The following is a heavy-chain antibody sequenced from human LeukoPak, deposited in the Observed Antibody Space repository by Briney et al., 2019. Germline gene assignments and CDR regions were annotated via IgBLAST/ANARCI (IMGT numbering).Heavy chain of an antibody. CDR2: VAAVNGNT. D-gene: IGHD4-23*01. J-gene: IGHJ4*02. Sequence: ASVRVSCKASGYTFTSYLIHWVRQAPGQSLEWMGWVAAVNGNTDYSQKFQDRVTFIRDTSATTAYMQLSSLKSEDTAVYYCAGEVPGGNPFDYWGQGTLVTVSS. CDR1: GYTFTSYL. CDR3: AGEVPGGNPFDY. V-gene: IGHV1-3*01.